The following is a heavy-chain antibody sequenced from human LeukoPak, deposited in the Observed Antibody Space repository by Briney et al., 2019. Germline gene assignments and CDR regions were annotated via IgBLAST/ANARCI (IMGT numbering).Heavy chain of an antibody. D-gene: IGHD1-26*01. Sequence: SETLSLTCTVSGGSISSSSYYWGWIRQPPGKGLEWIGSIYYSGSTYYNPSLKSRVTISVDTSKNQFSLKLSSATAADTAVYYCARQSYYNWFDPWGQGTLVTVS. CDR2: IYYSGST. CDR1: GGSISSSSYY. J-gene: IGHJ5*02. CDR3: ARQSYYNWFDP. V-gene: IGHV4-39*01.